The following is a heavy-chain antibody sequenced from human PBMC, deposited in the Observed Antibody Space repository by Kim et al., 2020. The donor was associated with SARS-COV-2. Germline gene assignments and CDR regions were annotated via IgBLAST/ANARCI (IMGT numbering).Heavy chain of an antibody. V-gene: IGHV1-18*01. CDR1: GYTFTSYG. CDR2: ISAYNGNT. Sequence: ASVKVSCKASGYTFTSYGISWVRQAPVQGLEWMGWISAYNGNTNYAQKLQGRVTMTTDPSTSTAYMELRSLRSDDTAVYYCAREPYYDILTGYRDYYYYYGMDVWGQGTTVTVSS. D-gene: IGHD3-9*01. CDR3: AREPYYDILTGYRDYYYYYGMDV. J-gene: IGHJ6*02.